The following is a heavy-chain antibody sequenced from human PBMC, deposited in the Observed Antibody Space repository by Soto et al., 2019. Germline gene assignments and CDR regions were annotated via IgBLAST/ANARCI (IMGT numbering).Heavy chain of an antibody. CDR3: ARHVQRSSSWYYFDY. CDR2: IYYSGST. CDR1: GGSISSYY. Sequence: ASETLSLTCTVSGGSISSYYWSWIRQPPGKGLEWIGYIYYSGSTNYNPSLKSRVTISVDTSKNQFSLKLSSVTAADTAVYYCARHVQRSSSWYYFDYWGQGTLVTVSS. J-gene: IGHJ4*02. D-gene: IGHD6-13*01. V-gene: IGHV4-59*08.